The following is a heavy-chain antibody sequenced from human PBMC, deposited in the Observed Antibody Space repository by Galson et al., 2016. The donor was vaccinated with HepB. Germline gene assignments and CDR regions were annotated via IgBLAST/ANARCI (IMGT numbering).Heavy chain of an antibody. D-gene: IGHD3-22*01. V-gene: IGHV3-21*01. CDR1: GFTFSKYS. CDR3: VRDKEDSRGYFGY. J-gene: IGHJ4*02. Sequence: SLRLSCAASGFTFSKYSMNWVRQAPGMRLEWVSSISLSSSYIYYADSVQGRFTISRDNAKNSLYLQMNSLRAEDTAVYYCVRDKEDSRGYFGYWGQGTLVTVAS. CDR2: ISLSSSYI.